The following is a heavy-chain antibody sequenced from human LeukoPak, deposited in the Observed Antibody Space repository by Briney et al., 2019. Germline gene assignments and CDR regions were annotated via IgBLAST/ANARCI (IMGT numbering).Heavy chain of an antibody. J-gene: IGHJ6*02. V-gene: IGHV1-69*05. CDR1: GGTFSSYA. CDR2: IIPIFGTA. Sequence: GASVKVSCKASGGTFSSYAISWVRQAPGQGLEWMGGIIPIFGTANYAQKFQGRVTMTRNTSISTAYMELSSLRSEDTAVYYCARGWTYYDFWSGPYGMDVWGQGTTVTVSS. CDR3: ARGWTYYDFWSGPYGMDV. D-gene: IGHD3-3*01.